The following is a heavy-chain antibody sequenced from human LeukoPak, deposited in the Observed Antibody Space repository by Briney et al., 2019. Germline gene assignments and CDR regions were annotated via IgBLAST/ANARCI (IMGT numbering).Heavy chain of an antibody. J-gene: IGHJ4*02. D-gene: IGHD6-19*01. Sequence: ASVKVSCKASGYTFTSYGISWVRQAPGQGLEWMGWISAYNGNTNYAQKLQGRVTMTTDTSTSTAYMELRSLRSDDTAVYYCARAYRRQWLDRGFDYWGQGTLVTVSS. CDR1: GYTFTSYG. CDR2: ISAYNGNT. V-gene: IGHV1-18*01. CDR3: ARAYRRQWLDRGFDY.